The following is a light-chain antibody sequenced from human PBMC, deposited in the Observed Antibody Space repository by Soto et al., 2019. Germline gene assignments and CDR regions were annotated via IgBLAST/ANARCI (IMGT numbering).Light chain of an antibody. CDR1: NIGRKS. J-gene: IGLJ1*01. V-gene: IGLV3-21*02. CDR3: QVWAGTSDHYV. CDR2: DDD. Sequence: SYELTQPPSVSVPPGQTATITCGGNNIGRKSVHWYRQKPGQAPVLVVYDDDDRPSGIPERFSGSNSGNTATLTISRVEGGDEADYYCQVWAGTSDHYVFGTGTKLTVL.